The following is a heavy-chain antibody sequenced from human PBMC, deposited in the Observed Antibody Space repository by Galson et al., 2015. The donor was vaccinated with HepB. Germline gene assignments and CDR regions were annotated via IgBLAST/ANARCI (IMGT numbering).Heavy chain of an antibody. CDR1: GGSVSSGSYY. Sequence: SETLSLTCTVSGGSVSSGSYYWSWIRQPPGKGLEWIGYIYYSGSTNYNPSLKSRVTISVDTSKNQFSLKLSSVTAADTAVYYCATLTRDYDSSGYYHDYWGQGTLVTVSS. D-gene: IGHD3-22*01. CDR3: ATLTRDYDSSGYYHDY. CDR2: IYYSGST. J-gene: IGHJ4*02. V-gene: IGHV4-61*01.